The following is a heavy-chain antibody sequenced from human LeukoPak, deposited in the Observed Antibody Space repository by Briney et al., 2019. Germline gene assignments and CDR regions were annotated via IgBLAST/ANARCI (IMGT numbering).Heavy chain of an antibody. CDR1: GFTFCSYG. CDR2: ISYDGSNK. CDR3: AKEDKLWFGAPGGMDV. J-gene: IGHJ6*04. D-gene: IGHD3-10*01. Sequence: PGGSLRLSCAASGFTFCSYGMHWVRQAPGKGLEWVAVISYDGSNKHYADSVKGRFTISRDNSKNTLYLQMNSLRAEDTAVYYCAKEDKLWFGAPGGMDVWGKGTTVTVSS. V-gene: IGHV3-30*18.